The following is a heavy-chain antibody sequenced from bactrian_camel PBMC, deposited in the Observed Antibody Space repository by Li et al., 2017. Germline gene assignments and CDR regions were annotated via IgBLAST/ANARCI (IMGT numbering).Heavy chain of an antibody. J-gene: IGHJ4*01. CDR1: GFTFSSY. Sequence: VQLVESGGGSVQAGGSLRLSCAAYGFTFSSYMSWVRQAPGKGLEWVSSIYTGGGSTYYADSVRGRFTISHDAAKNSVDLQMNSLKPDDTAVYYCAATGQMLSVAGCRTQGTQVTVS. D-gene: IGHD1*01. CDR2: IYTGGGST. V-gene: IGHV3S40*01.